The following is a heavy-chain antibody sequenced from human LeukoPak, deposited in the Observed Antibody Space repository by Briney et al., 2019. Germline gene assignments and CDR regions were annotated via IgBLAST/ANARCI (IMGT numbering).Heavy chain of an antibody. CDR2: INPDGSEK. V-gene: IGHV3-7*03. D-gene: IGHD1-26*01. J-gene: IGHJ4*02. Sequence: QSGGSLRLSCAVFGFTFRTSWMTWVRQAPGRGLERVAIINPDGSEKYYLESLKGRITISRDNAENSVHLQMNSLKAEDTAIYYCARDRAYSAFDYWGQGTLVTVSS. CDR1: GFTFRTSW. CDR3: ARDRAYSAFDY.